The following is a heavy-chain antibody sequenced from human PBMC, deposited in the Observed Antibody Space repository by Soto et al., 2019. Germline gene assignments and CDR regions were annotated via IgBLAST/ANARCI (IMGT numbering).Heavy chain of an antibody. J-gene: IGHJ4*02. CDR2: IRHDGSKT. CDR1: GFTLSNFG. Sequence: PGGSLRLSCAASGFTLSNFGIHWVRQAPDKGLEWVAVIRHDGSKTNYVDSVKGRFTISRDNSKNTLYLQMNSLRAEDTAVYYCAKDRPLTVVHRKYYFDYWGQGTLVTVSS. V-gene: IGHV3-30*02. D-gene: IGHD2-15*01. CDR3: AKDRPLTVVHRKYYFDY.